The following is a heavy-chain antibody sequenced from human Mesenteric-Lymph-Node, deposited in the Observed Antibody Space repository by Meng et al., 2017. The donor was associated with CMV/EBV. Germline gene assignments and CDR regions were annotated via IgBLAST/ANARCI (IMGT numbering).Heavy chain of an antibody. V-gene: IGHV1-69*10. D-gene: IGHD2-2*01. Sequence: SVKVSCKASGGTFSSYAISWVRQAPGQGLEWMGGIIPILGIANYAQKFQGRVTITADKSTSTAYMELSSLRSEDTAVYYCARGGSSVPAAPGAFDYWGQGTLVTVSS. CDR1: GGTFSSYA. CDR3: ARGGSSVPAAPGAFDY. J-gene: IGHJ4*02. CDR2: IIPILGIA.